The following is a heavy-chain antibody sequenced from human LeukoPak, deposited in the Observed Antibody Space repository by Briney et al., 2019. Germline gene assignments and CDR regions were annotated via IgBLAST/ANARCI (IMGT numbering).Heavy chain of an antibody. CDR2: VIPIFGTA. CDR1: GGTFSSYA. J-gene: IGHJ5*02. V-gene: IGHV1-69*05. CDR3: ARYYDFWSGYLFDP. D-gene: IGHD3-3*01. Sequence: SVKVSCKASGGTFSSYAISWVRQAPGQGLEWMGGVIPIFGTANYAQKFQGRVTITTDESTSTAYMELSSLRSEDTAVYYCARYYDFWSGYLFDPWGQGTLVTVSS.